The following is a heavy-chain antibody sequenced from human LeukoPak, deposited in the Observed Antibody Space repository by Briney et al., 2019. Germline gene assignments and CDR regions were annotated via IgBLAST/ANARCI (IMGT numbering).Heavy chain of an antibody. D-gene: IGHD2-2*01. CDR1: GGTFSSYA. V-gene: IGHV1-69*13. CDR3: ARGRSTATYYYYYMDV. J-gene: IGHJ6*03. Sequence: ASVKVSCKASGGTFSSYAISWVRQAPGQGLKWMGGIIPIFGTANYAQKFQGRVTITADESTSTAYMELSSLRSEDTAVYYCARGRSTATYYYYYMDVWGKGTTVTISS. CDR2: IIPIFGTA.